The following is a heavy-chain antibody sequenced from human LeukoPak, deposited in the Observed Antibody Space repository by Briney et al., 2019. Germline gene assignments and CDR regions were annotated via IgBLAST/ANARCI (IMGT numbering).Heavy chain of an antibody. D-gene: IGHD4-17*01. Sequence: ASVKVSCKASQYTFTSYDINWVRQATGQGLEWMGWMNPNRGNTGYAQKFQGRVTMTRNTSISTAYMELSSLRSDDTAVYYGARRNYGESVRWFAPWGQGTLVTVSS. CDR2: MNPNRGNT. CDR3: ARRNYGESVRWFAP. J-gene: IGHJ5*02. V-gene: IGHV1-8*01. CDR1: QYTFTSYD.